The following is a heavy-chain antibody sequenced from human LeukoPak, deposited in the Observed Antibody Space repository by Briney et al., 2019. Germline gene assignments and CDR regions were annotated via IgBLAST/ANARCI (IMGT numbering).Heavy chain of an antibody. CDR3: ARDLKRGYSSGRYSWGTGSSNDY. J-gene: IGHJ4*02. V-gene: IGHV1-2*02. D-gene: IGHD6-19*01. Sequence: ASVKVSCKASGYTFTDYYMHWVRQAPGQGLEWMGWINPSSGGTNYAQKLQGRVTMTTDTSTSTAYMELRSLRSDDTAVYYCARDLKRGYSSGRYSWGTGSSNDYWGQGTLVTVSS. CDR2: INPSSGGT. CDR1: GYTFTDYY.